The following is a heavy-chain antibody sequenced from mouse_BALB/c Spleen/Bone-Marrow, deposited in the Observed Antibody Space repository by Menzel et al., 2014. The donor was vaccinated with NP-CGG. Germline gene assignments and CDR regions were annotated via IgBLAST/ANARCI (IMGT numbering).Heavy chain of an antibody. V-gene: IGHV14-3*02. D-gene: IGHD1-1*01. CDR1: GFNIKDTY. Sequence: EVQGVESGAELVKPGAPVKLSCTASGFNIKDTYMHWVKQRPEQGLEWIGRIDPANGNTKYDPKFQGKATITADTSSNTAYLQLSSLTSEDTAVYYCANYYYGSSLFAYWGQGTLVTVSA. CDR2: IDPANGNT. J-gene: IGHJ3*01. CDR3: ANYYYGSSLFAY.